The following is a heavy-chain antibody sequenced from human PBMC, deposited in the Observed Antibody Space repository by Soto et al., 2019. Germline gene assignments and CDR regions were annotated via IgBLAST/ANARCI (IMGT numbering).Heavy chain of an antibody. CDR2: INTYNDNT. V-gene: IGHV1-18*01. D-gene: IGHD3-16*01. CDR1: GYTFTTYV. J-gene: IGHJ6*02. Sequence: VKVSCKTSGYTFTTYVITWVRQAPGQGLEWMGWINTYNDNTNYAQKVQGRVTMTTDTSTRTAYMELRSLRSDDTAVYYCARGFTYSPRGGRNYYYAMDVWGQGTTVTVSS. CDR3: ARGFTYSPRGGRNYYYAMDV.